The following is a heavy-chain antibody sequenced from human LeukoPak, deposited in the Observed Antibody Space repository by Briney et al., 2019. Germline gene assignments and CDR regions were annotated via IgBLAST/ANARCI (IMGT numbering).Heavy chain of an antibody. CDR3: ARDALWFGEYYFDY. Sequence: QPGGSLRLSCAASGFTFSDHYMDWVRQAPGRGLEWVGRSRNKANSYTTEYAASVKGRFTISRDDSKDSLYLQMNRLKSEDTAVYYCARDALWFGEYYFDYWGQGSLVTVSS. CDR1: GFTFSDHY. J-gene: IGHJ4*02. D-gene: IGHD3-10*01. V-gene: IGHV3-72*01. CDR2: SRNKANSYTT.